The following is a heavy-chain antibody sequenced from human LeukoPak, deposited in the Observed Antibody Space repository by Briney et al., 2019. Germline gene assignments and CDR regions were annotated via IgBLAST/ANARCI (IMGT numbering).Heavy chain of an antibody. V-gene: IGHV1-2*02. D-gene: IGHD5-12*01. Sequence: ASVKVSCKASGYTFTGYYMHWVRQAPGQGLEWMGWINPNSGDTNHAQKFQGRVTMTRDTSISTAYMELSRLRSDDTAVYYCARPKWLRSSSYAFDIWGQGTMVTVSS. CDR1: GYTFTGYY. J-gene: IGHJ3*02. CDR2: INPNSGDT. CDR3: ARPKWLRSSSYAFDI.